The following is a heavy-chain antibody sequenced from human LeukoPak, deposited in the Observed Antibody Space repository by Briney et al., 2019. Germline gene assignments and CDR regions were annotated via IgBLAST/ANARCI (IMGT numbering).Heavy chain of an antibody. J-gene: IGHJ4*02. CDR2: TVGGGSPNT. Sequence: GGSLRLSCAASGFYFANYAMSWVRQAPGKGLEWVSATVGGGSPNTYHADSVKGQFTISRDNSKNTLFLQMNSLRAEDTAIYYCTKAPIVSCSGAFCYPFDSWGQGTLVTVSS. V-gene: IGHV3-23*01. CDR1: GFYFANYA. CDR3: TKAPIVSCSGAFCYPFDS. D-gene: IGHD2-15*01.